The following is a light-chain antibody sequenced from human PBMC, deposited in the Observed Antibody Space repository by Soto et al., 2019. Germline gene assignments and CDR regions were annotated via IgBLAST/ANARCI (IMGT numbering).Light chain of an antibody. CDR1: NSNIGRNT. J-gene: IGLJ3*02. CDR3: AAWDESPNVPV. Sequence: QPVLTQPPSASGTPGQRVTISCSGSNSNIGRNTVNWYQQFPGAAPNLLTHSDNERPSGVPDRFSGSRSGTSASLVISGLQSEDEADYYCAAWDESPNVPVFGGGTKLTVL. V-gene: IGLV1-44*01. CDR2: SDN.